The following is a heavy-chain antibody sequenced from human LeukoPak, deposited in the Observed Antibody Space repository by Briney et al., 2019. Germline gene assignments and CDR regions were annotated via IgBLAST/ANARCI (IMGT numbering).Heavy chain of an antibody. Sequence: GGSLRLSCAASGFIFSSYGMHWVRQAPGKGLEWVAVVSYDGSNKYYAESVKGRFTISRDNSKNTLYLQMNSLRVEDTAVYYCARGRPHGNDYWGQGTLVTVSS. J-gene: IGHJ4*02. CDR3: ARGRPHGNDY. D-gene: IGHD4-23*01. V-gene: IGHV3-30*03. CDR2: VSYDGSNK. CDR1: GFIFSSYG.